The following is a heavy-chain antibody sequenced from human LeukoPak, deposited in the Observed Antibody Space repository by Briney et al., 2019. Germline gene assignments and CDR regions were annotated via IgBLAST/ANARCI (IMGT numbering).Heavy chain of an antibody. CDR3: ARSDSVLRGPWDY. CDR2: INWNGGST. D-gene: IGHD3-10*01. J-gene: IGHJ4*02. Sequence: PGGSLRLSCAASGFTFDDYAMSWVRQVPGKGLEWVSGINWNGGSTWSADSVKGRFTISRDNAKNSLYLQMNSLRVEDTALYYCARSDSVLRGPWDYWGQGTLVTVSS. CDR1: GFTFDDYA. V-gene: IGHV3-20*04.